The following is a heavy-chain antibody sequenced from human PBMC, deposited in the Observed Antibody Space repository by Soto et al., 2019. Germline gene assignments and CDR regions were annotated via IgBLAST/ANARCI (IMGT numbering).Heavy chain of an antibody. CDR3: ARGHCSGGSCSSHPFDY. V-gene: IGHV4-59*01. CDR1: TGPISNSY. D-gene: IGHD2-15*01. J-gene: IGHJ4*02. Sequence: PSETLSLTCSVSTGPISNSYWSWIRQPPGKGLEWIGYIHYTGSTRYSPSLRSRVTISLDTSKNQFSLKLRFVTSTDTAVYYCARGHCSGGSCSSHPFDYWGQGTPVT. CDR2: IHYTGST.